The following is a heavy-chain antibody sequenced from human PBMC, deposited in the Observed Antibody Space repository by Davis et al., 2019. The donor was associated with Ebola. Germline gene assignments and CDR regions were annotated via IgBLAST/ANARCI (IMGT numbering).Heavy chain of an antibody. CDR3: ATTQWLREFDN. V-gene: IGHV3-53*05. CDR2: IYDHST. CDR1: GFPVSSNH. J-gene: IGHJ4*02. Sequence: PAESLSLSCAASGFPVSSNHIYWVRQPPGKRLAWVSVIYDHSTAYADSVRGRFIISRDKSNKPLYLEMNSPGVDDTAVYYLATTQWLREFDNWGQGTLVTVPS. D-gene: IGHD6-19*01.